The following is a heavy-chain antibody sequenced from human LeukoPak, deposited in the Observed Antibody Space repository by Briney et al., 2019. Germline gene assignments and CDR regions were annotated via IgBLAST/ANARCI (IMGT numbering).Heavy chain of an antibody. CDR2: INPNSGGT. CDR1: GYTFTGYY. J-gene: IGHJ4*02. D-gene: IGHD5-24*01. CDR3: ALRRDGYNYDYFDY. Sequence: ASVKVSCKASGYTFTGYYMHWVRQAPGQGLEWMGRINPNSGGTNYAQKFQGRVTMTRDTSISTAYMELSRLRSDDTAVYYCALRRDGYNYDYFDYWGQGTLVTASS. V-gene: IGHV1-2*06.